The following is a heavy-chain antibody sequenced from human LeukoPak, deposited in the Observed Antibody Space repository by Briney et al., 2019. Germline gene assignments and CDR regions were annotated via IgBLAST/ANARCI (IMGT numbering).Heavy chain of an antibody. V-gene: IGHV3-20*04. CDR2: INWNGGST. D-gene: IGHD3-22*01. Sequence: GGSLRLSCAASGFTFDDYGMSWVRQAPGKGLEWVSGINWNGGSTGYADSVKGRFTISRDNVKNSLYLQMNSLRAEDTALYYCARALDGYFGYMDVWGKGTTVTVSS. J-gene: IGHJ6*03. CDR3: ARALDGYFGYMDV. CDR1: GFTFDDYG.